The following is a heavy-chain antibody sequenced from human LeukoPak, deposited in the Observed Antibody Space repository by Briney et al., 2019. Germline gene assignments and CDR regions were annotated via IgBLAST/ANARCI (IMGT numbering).Heavy chain of an antibody. CDR2: IYSGGST. J-gene: IGHJ4*02. V-gene: IGHV3-66*01. CDR1: GFTVSSNY. CDR3: ARDFSPPTYYYGSGSNY. Sequence: PGGSLRLSCAASGFTVSSNYMSWVRQAPGKGLEWVSVIYSGGSTYYADSVKGRFTISRDNSKNTLYLQMNSLRAEDTAVCYCARDFSPPTYYYGSGSNYWGQGTLVTVSS. D-gene: IGHD3-10*01.